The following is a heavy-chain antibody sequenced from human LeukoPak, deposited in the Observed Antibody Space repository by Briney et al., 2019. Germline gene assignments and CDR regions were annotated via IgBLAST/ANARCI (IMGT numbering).Heavy chain of an antibody. Sequence: GGSLRLSCAASGFTFSDYWMSWVRQSPGKGLEWVANIKHDGSEYYYVDSVKGRFTISRDNAQNSLYLQMNSLRAEDTAVYYCAKDGGSSVLRYFDWLSGRYMDVWGKGTTVTISS. D-gene: IGHD3-9*01. CDR1: GFTFSDYW. J-gene: IGHJ6*03. V-gene: IGHV3-7*01. CDR2: IKHDGSEY. CDR3: AKDGGSSVLRYFDWLSGRYMDV.